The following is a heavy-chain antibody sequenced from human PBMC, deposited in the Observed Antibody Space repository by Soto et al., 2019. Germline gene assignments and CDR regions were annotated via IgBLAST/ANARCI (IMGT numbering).Heavy chain of an antibody. J-gene: IGHJ6*02. CDR2: IYYSGST. V-gene: IGHV4-39*01. D-gene: IGHD6-19*01. CDR1: GGSISSSSYY. CDR3: ARKSSGWFLGMDV. Sequence: SETLSLTCAVSGGSISSSSYYWGWIRQPPGKGLEWIGSIYYSGSTYYNPSLKSRVTISVDTSKNQFSLKLSSVTAADTAVYYCARKSSGWFLGMDVWGQGTTVTVSS.